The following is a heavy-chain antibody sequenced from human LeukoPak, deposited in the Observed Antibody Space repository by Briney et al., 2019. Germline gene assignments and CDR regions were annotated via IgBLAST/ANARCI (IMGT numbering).Heavy chain of an antibody. CDR3: ARGEPGGNGWNY. CDR1: GYTFTSYD. Sequence: ASVKVSCKASGYTFTSYDINWVRQATGQGLEWMGWMNPNSGSTGYAQKFQGRVTITRNTSISTAYMELSSLRSEDTAVYYCARGEPGGNGWNYWGQGTLVTVSS. J-gene: IGHJ4*02. CDR2: MNPNSGST. V-gene: IGHV1-8*03. D-gene: IGHD6-25*01.